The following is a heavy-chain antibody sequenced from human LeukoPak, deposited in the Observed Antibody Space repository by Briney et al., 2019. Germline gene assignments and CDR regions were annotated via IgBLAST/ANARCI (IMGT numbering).Heavy chain of an antibody. CDR2: IWYDGSNK. Sequence: GGSLRLSCAASGFTFSSYGMHWVRQAPGKGLEWVAVIWYDGSNKYYADSVKGRFTISRDNSKNTLYLQMNSLRAEDTAVYYCAKDLWVTMVRGVNDYWGQGTLVTVSS. V-gene: IGHV3-33*06. CDR1: GFTFSSYG. J-gene: IGHJ4*02. CDR3: AKDLWVTMVRGVNDY. D-gene: IGHD3-10*01.